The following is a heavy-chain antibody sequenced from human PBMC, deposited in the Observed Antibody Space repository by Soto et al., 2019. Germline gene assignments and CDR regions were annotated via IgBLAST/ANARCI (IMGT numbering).Heavy chain of an antibody. V-gene: IGHV3-23*01. D-gene: IGHD3-22*01. CDR2: ISGSGGST. Sequence: PWGSLRLSCAASGFTCSSYAMSWVRQAPGKGLEWVSAISGSGGSTYYADSVKGRFTISRDNSKNTLHLQMNSLRAEDTAVYYCAKELYMGGYYSHPPDAFDIWGQGTMVTVSS. J-gene: IGHJ3*02. CDR3: AKELYMGGYYSHPPDAFDI. CDR1: GFTCSSYA.